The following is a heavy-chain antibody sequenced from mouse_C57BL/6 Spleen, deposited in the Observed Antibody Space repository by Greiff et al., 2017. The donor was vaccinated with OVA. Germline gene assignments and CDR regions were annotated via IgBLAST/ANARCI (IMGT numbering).Heavy chain of an antibody. J-gene: IGHJ3*01. CDR2: IYPGGGYT. CDR3: ARMGTAQATEFAY. V-gene: IGHV1-63*01. D-gene: IGHD3-2*02. CDR1: GYTFTNYW. Sequence: VQLQQSGAELVRPGTSVKMSCKASGYTFTNYWIGWAKQRPGHGLEWIGDIYPGGGYTNYNEQFKGKATLTADKSSSTAYMQFSSLTSEDSAIYYCARMGTAQATEFAYWGQGTLVTVSA.